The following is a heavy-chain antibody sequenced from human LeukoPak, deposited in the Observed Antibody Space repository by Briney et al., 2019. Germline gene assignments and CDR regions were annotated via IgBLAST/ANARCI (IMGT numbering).Heavy chain of an antibody. CDR2: INHSGST. V-gene: IGHV4-34*01. D-gene: IGHD3-22*01. Sequence: SETLSLTCAVYGGSFSGYYWSWIRQPPGKGLEWNGEINHSGSTNYNPSLKSRVTISVDTSKNQFSLKLSSVTAADTAVYYCARGPSITMIVVGYAFDIWGQGTMVTVSS. J-gene: IGHJ3*02. CDR1: GGSFSGYY. CDR3: ARGPSITMIVVGYAFDI.